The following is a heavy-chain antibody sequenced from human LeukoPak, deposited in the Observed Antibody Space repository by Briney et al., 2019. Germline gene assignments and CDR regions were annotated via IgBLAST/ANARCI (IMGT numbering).Heavy chain of an antibody. D-gene: IGHD5-24*01. J-gene: IGHJ4*02. V-gene: IGHV3-23*01. Sequence: PGGSLRLSCTASGFTFSTYAMSWVRQAPGKGLEWVSAITDSGGSTYYADSVKGRFTISRDNSKNTLYLQMNSLRAEDTAVYYCAREGRELLDYWGQGTLVTVSS. CDR3: AREGRELLDY. CDR1: GFTFSTYA. CDR2: ITDSGGST.